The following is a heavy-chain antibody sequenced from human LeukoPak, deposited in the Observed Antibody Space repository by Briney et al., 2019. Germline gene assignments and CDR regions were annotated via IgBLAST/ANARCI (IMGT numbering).Heavy chain of an antibody. V-gene: IGHV3-7*01. D-gene: IGHD4-17*01. J-gene: IGHJ4*02. Sequence: GGSLRLSCAASGFTFSSYWMSWVRQAPGKGLERVANIKQDGSEKYYVDSVKGRFTISRDNAKNSLYLQMNSLRAEDTAVYYCAGDLATVTTYGPFDYWGQGTLVTVSS. CDR2: IKQDGSEK. CDR1: GFTFSSYW. CDR3: AGDLATVTTYGPFDY.